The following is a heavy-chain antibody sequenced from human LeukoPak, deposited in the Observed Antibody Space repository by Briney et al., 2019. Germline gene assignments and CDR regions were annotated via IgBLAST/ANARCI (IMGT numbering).Heavy chain of an antibody. CDR3: ARSTSGWYFDAFDI. J-gene: IGHJ3*02. CDR1: YDSISTYY. V-gene: IGHV4-59*01. D-gene: IGHD6-19*01. CDR2: IYYIGST. Sequence: SETLSLTCSVSYDSISTYYWSWIRQPPGKGLERIGYIYYIGSTNYNPSLKSRVIISIDASKNQFSLRLSSVTAADTAIYYCARSTSGWYFDAFDIWGQGTMVTVSS.